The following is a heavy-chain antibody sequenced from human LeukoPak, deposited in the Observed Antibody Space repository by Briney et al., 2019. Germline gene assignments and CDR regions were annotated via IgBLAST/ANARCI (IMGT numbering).Heavy chain of an antibody. CDR2: IYYSGST. J-gene: IGHJ4*02. CDR1: GGSISSYY. D-gene: IGHD3-22*01. CDR3: ARSSSGYNPGLDY. V-gene: IGHV4-59*01. Sequence: PSETLSLTCTVSGGSISSYYWSWIRQPPGKGLEWIGYIYYSGSTNYNPSLKSRVTISVDTSKNQFSLKLSSVTAADTAVYYCARSSSGYNPGLDYWGQGTLVTVSS.